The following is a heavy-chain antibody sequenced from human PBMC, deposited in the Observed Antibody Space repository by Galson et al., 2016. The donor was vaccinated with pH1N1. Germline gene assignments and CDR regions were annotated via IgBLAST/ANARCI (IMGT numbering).Heavy chain of an antibody. J-gene: IGHJ4*02. CDR1: KGTFSSYA. Sequence: SVKVSCKASKGTFSSYAMTWVRQAPGQGLELMGGIIGMFGTTNYAQKFQGRLTINADEFTSTAYMELTSLRSDDTAVYYCARGNYYDDSGPLDYWGQGTLFTVSS. CDR2: IIGMFGTT. D-gene: IGHD3-10*01. CDR3: ARGNYYDDSGPLDY. V-gene: IGHV1-69*13.